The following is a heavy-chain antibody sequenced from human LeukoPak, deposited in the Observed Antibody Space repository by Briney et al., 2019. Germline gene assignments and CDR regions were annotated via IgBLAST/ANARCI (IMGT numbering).Heavy chain of an antibody. D-gene: IGHD3-22*01. J-gene: IGHJ4*02. CDR1: GYTFTSYD. Sequence: ASGKVSGKASGYTFTSYDINWVRQATGQGLEWMGWMNPNSGNTGYAQKFQGRVTMTRNTSISTAYMELSSLRSEDTAVYYWARGGAHYYASSGYRDYWGQGTLVTVSS. CDR3: ARGGAHYYASSGYRDY. V-gene: IGHV1-8*01. CDR2: MNPNSGNT.